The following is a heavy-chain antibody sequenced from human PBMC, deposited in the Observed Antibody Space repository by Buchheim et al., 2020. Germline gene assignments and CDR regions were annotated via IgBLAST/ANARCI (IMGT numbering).Heavy chain of an antibody. Sequence: EVQLWESGGGLAQPGGSLRLSCTASGFTFRKYAMSWVRQAPGKGLEWVSAISVGGGSTYYADSVKGRFTIPRDNSQNTPFLQMSSLRVDDTAVYYCAKAVEYGGNSYYYYGMDVWGQGTT. V-gene: IGHV3-23*01. CDR1: GFTFRKYA. D-gene: IGHD4-23*01. CDR3: AKAVEYGGNSYYYYGMDV. J-gene: IGHJ6*02. CDR2: ISVGGGST.